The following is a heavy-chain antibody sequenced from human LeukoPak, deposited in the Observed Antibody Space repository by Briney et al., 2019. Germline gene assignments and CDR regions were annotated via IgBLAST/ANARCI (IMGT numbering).Heavy chain of an antibody. D-gene: IGHD3-10*01. J-gene: IGHJ3*02. CDR1: GFNFNNAW. Sequence: GGSLRLSCAASGFNFNNAWLDWVRQTPGQGLEWVGQIKTNADGGTADYAAPVKGRFTISRDNSKNTLFLQMNSLRAEDTAVCYFGSGPYYEGSFDIWGQGTRVTVSS. CDR2: IKTNADGGTA. CDR3: GSGPYYEGSFDI. V-gene: IGHV3-15*07.